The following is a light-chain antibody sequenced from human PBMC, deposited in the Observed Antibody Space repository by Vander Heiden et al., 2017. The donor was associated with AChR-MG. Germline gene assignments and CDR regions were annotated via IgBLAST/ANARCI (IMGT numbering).Light chain of an antibody. CDR3: RREDNYRGT. Sequence: AIRISQSPSSLPASTGDSVTISCRASQGISSYLAWYQQRPGKAPRLLIHAASSAQSGVPSRFSGRASATDYTLTISLRPSEDFATYYCRREDNYRGTFGQRTKLEIK. CDR2: AAS. J-gene: IGKJ2*01. CDR1: QGISSY. V-gene: IGKV1-8*01.